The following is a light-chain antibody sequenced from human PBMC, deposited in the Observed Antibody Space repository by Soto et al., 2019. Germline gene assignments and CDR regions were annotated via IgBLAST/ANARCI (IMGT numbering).Light chain of an antibody. J-gene: IGKJ3*01. V-gene: IGKV3-20*01. CDR3: QQYGSSFT. CDR2: GAS. Sequence: EIVLTQSPGTLSLSPGERATLSCRASQSVSNNYLAWYQQRPGQAPRLLIYGASARATGIPDRFSGSGSGTDFTLTISRLEPEDFAVYYCQQYGSSFTFGPGTKVDIK. CDR1: QSVSNNY.